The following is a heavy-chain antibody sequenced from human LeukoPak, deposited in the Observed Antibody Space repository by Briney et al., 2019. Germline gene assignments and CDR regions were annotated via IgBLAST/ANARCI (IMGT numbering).Heavy chain of an antibody. V-gene: IGHV3-23*01. CDR1: GFSFSSYA. CDR2: IGGGPGNT. J-gene: IGHJ4*02. D-gene: IGHD4-17*01. Sequence: PGGSLRLSCAASGFSFSSYAMSWVRQAPGKGLEWVSVIGGGPGNTYYTDSVKGRFTISRDNSKNTLYLQMNSLRAEDTAVYYCAKDINGDYVSPFDYWGQGTLVTVSS. CDR3: AKDINGDYVSPFDY.